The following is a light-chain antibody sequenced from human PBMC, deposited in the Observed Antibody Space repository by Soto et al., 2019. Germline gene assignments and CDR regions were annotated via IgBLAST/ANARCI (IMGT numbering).Light chain of an antibody. J-gene: IGKJ1*01. CDR1: QSLLHRNGYSF. CDR2: LGS. Sequence: DIVMTQSPLSLPVTPGEPASISCRSSQSLLHRNGYSFLDWYPQKPGQSPQLLVYLGSNRASGVPARFSGGGSGTAFTLKISRVEAEDVGVYYCMQALQTPPTFGQGTKVEIK. V-gene: IGKV2-28*01. CDR3: MQALQTPPT.